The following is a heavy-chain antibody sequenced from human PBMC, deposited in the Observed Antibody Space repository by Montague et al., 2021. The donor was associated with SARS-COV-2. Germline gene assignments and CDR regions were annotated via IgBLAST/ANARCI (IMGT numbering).Heavy chain of an antibody. V-gene: IGHV3-11*03. J-gene: IGHJ4*02. CDR3: ASTGHCTGGVCFAHYFDY. CDR2: ISSSSRYT. D-gene: IGHD2-8*02. CDR1: GFTFSNYD. Sequence: SLRLSCAASGFTFSNYDMNWVRQAPGKGPEWVSYISSSSRYTNYADSVKGRFTISRDNTKNSLSLQMNSLRAEDTAVYYCASTGHCTGGVCFAHYFDYWGKGSRVTVSS.